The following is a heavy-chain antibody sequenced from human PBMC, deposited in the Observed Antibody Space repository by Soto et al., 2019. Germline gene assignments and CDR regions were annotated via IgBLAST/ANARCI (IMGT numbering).Heavy chain of an antibody. D-gene: IGHD4-17*01. V-gene: IGHV3-30*18. Sequence: QVQLVESGGGVVQPGRSLRLSCAASGFSFSTYGMNWVRQAPGKGLGWVAIISDDGSRKYYEDSVKGRFTISRDNPRNTLYLQMNSLRAEDTAVYYCAKAAYGSTYWYFDLWGRGTLVSVSS. CDR3: AKAAYGSTYWYFDL. CDR1: GFSFSTYG. J-gene: IGHJ2*01. CDR2: ISDDGSRK.